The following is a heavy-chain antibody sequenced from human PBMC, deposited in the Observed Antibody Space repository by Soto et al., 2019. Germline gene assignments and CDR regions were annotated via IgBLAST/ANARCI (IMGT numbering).Heavy chain of an antibody. V-gene: IGHV1-69*13. D-gene: IGHD2-2*02. Sequence: VKVSCKASGGTFSSYAISWVRQAPGQGLEWMGGFIPIFGTANYAQKFQGRVTITADESTSIAYMELSSLRSEDTAVYYCARYCSSTSCYSPGGAYYYGMDVWGQGTTVTVSS. CDR3: ARYCSSTSCYSPGGAYYYGMDV. CDR1: GGTFSSYA. CDR2: FIPIFGTA. J-gene: IGHJ6*02.